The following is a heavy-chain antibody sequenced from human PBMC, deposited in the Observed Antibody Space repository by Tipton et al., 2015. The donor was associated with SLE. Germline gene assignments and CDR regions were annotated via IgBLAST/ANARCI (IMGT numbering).Heavy chain of an antibody. Sequence: TLSLTCTVSGGSISSYYWSWIRQPPGKGLGWIGYIYYSGSTNYNPSLKSRVTISVDTSKNQFSLKLSSVTAADTAVYYCARDLAARGGHYFDYWGQGTLVTVSS. CDR3: ARDLAARGGHYFDY. J-gene: IGHJ4*02. CDR2: IYYSGST. V-gene: IGHV4-59*01. CDR1: GGSISSYY. D-gene: IGHD6-6*01.